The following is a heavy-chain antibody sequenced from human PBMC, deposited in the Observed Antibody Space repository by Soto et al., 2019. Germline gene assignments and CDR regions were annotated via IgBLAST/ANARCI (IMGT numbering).Heavy chain of an antibody. CDR1: GYTFTSYY. CDR2: INPSRCST. D-gene: IGHD1-26*01. V-gene: IGHV1-46*01. Sequence: GASVHVSCKASGYTFTSYYMHWVGQAPGQGLEWIGIINPSRCSTTNAQKFPCRGTMTRYTSTSTIYMELSSLRSEDTAVYYYARVGRRDHELVYFDDWGQGTLVTVAS. J-gene: IGHJ4*02. CDR3: ARVGRRDHELVYFDD.